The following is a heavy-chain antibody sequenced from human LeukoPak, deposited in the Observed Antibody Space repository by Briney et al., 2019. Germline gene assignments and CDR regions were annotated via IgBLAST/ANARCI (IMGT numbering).Heavy chain of an antibody. V-gene: IGHV3-48*03. CDR2: ISSSGSII. Sequence: GGSLRLSCAASAFTFSSYELNWVRQAPGKGLEWMSYISSSGSIINYADSAKGRFTISRDNAKKSLYLQMNSLRAEDTAVYYCARGATRRSSGAFDIWGQGTMVTVSS. J-gene: IGHJ3*02. D-gene: IGHD6-6*01. CDR3: ARGATRRSSGAFDI. CDR1: AFTFSSYE.